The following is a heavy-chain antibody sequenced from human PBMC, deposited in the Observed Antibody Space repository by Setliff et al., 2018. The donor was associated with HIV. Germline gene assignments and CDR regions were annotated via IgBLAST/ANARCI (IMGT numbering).Heavy chain of an antibody. CDR1: GYTFTGYY. CDR3: STSDWVSLPSQDAFDV. J-gene: IGHJ3*01. CDR2: INPNSGDT. V-gene: IGHV1-2*02. D-gene: IGHD3-9*01. Sequence: ASVKVSCKASGYTFTGYYMHWVRQAPGQGLEWMGCINPNSGDTNYAQKFQGRITMTEDTSLDTAFMELSGLRSEDTSVYYCSTSDWVSLPSQDAFDVWGLGTLVTVSS.